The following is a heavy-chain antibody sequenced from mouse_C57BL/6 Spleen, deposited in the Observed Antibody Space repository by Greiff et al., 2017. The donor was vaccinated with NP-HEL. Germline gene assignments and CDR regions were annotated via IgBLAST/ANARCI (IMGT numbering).Heavy chain of an antibody. CDR2: IYPGDGDT. Sequence: QVQLQQSGPELVKPGASVKISCKASGYAFSSSWMNWVKQRPGKGLEWIGRIYPGDGDTNYNGKFKGKATLTADKSSSTAYMQLSSLTSEDSAVYFCARPEYDPYAMDYWGQGTSVTVSS. J-gene: IGHJ4*01. D-gene: IGHD2-10*02. V-gene: IGHV1-82*01. CDR3: ARPEYDPYAMDY. CDR1: GYAFSSSW.